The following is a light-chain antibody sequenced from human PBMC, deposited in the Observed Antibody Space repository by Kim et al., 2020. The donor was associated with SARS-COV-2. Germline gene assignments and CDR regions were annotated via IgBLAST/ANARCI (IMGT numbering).Light chain of an antibody. V-gene: IGKV3-11*01. CDR3: QQRSDWPLT. Sequence: EIELTQSPATLSLSPGERATLSCRASQSVGTYLAWYQQKPGQAPKLLIYDASSRATGIPARFGGSGSGTDFTLTISSLEPEDFAVYYCQQRSDWPLTFGEGTKVDIK. CDR1: QSVGTY. J-gene: IGKJ4*01. CDR2: DAS.